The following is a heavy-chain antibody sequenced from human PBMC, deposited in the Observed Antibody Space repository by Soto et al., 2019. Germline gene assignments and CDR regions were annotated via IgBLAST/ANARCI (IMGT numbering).Heavy chain of an antibody. CDR2: IYYSGIT. J-gene: IGHJ6*02. Sequence: PSETLSLTCTVSGGSISSRGYYWSWIRQPPGKGLEWIGYIYYSGITNYNPSLKSRVTISVDTSKNQFSLKLSSVTAADTAVYYCARYKSNYYYGMDVWGQGTTVTVSS. CDR1: GGSISSRGYY. V-gene: IGHV4-61*08. CDR3: ARYKSNYYYGMDV. D-gene: IGHD1-20*01.